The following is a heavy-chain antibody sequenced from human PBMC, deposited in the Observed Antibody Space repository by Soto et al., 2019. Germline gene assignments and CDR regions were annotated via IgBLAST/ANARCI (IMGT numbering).Heavy chain of an antibody. CDR3: ASGYYDSSGYSIDY. CDR2: LIVILGST. Sequence: QVQLVQSGAEVKKPGSSVKVSCKSSGGTFSSFAFSWVRQAPGEGLEWMGGLIVILGSTNYAQTVEGRVNITTDEGSTTAYMEVSGLRSEDTAVYFCASGYYDSSGYSIDYWGQGTQVTVST. D-gene: IGHD3-22*01. V-gene: IGHV1-69*01. J-gene: IGHJ4*02. CDR1: GGTFSSFA.